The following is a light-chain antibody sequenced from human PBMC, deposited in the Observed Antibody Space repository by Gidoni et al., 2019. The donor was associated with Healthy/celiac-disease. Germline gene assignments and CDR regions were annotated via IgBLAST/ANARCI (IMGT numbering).Light chain of an antibody. CDR2: GAP. CDR3: QQGYSTPVALT. Sequence: EIQMTQSPSSLSASVGDRVTITCRASKSISSYLHWYQQKPGKAPKLLIYGAPRLQSGVPSRFSGSGSGTDFTLTISSMQPEDFATYYCQQGYSTPVALTFGGGTKVEIK. CDR1: KSISSY. V-gene: IGKV1-39*01. J-gene: IGKJ4*01.